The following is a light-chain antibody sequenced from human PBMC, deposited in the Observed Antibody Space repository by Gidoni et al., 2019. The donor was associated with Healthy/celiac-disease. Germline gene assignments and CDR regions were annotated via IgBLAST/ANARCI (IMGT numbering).Light chain of an antibody. CDR1: QSISSY. CDR3: QQSYSTPPK. J-gene: IGKJ1*01. Sequence: DIQMTQPPSSLSASVGDRVTITCRASQSISSYLNWYQQKPGKAPKLLIYAASSLQSGVPSRFSGSGSGTDFTLTISSLQPEDFATYYCQQSYSTPPKFGQGTKVEIK. CDR2: AAS. V-gene: IGKV1-39*01.